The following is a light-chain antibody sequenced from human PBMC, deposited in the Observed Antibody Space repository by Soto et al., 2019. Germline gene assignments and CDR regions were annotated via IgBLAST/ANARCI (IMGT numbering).Light chain of an antibody. CDR3: QHYNSDPWT. Sequence: DSDITQSPSTLSASVGDRVTITCRASQTIRRWLAWYQQRPGKAPKVLIYDASTLESGVPARFSGSGSETEFTLTISSLQPEDSATYYCQHYNSDPWTFGQGTKV. CDR2: DAS. V-gene: IGKV1-5*01. CDR1: QTIRRW. J-gene: IGKJ1*01.